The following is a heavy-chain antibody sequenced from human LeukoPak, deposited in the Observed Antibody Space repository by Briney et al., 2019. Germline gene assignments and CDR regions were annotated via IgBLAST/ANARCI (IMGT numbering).Heavy chain of an antibody. CDR3: AREVGYCSSTSCQHFDY. Sequence: PGGSLRLSCAASGFTFSSYAMHWVRQAPGRGLEWVAVISYDGSNKYYADSVKGRFTISRDNSKNTLYLQMNSLRAEDTAVYYCAREVGYCSSTSCQHFDYWGQGTLVTVSS. D-gene: IGHD2-2*01. CDR2: ISYDGSNK. V-gene: IGHV3-30-3*01. CDR1: GFTFSSYA. J-gene: IGHJ4*02.